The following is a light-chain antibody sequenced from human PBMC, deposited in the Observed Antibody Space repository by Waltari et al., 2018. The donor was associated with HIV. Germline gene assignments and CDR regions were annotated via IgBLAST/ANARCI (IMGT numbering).Light chain of an antibody. V-gene: IGLV3-19*01. J-gene: IGLJ2*01. Sequence: SSEVTQDPAVSVALGQTVRITCQGDSLRSYSASWYQQKPGQAPLLVMYGKNNRPSGIPDRFSGSSSGNTASLTITAAQAEDEADYYCNSLDNSGVLVVFGGGTKLTVL. CDR3: NSLDNSGVLVV. CDR2: GKN. CDR1: SLRSYS.